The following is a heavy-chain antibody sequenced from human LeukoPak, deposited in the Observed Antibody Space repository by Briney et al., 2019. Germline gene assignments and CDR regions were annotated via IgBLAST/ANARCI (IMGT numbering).Heavy chain of an antibody. CDR1: GFTFDDYA. J-gene: IGHJ4*02. V-gene: IGHV3-9*01. CDR3: ARAHYSSFDY. CDR2: ISWNSGSI. Sequence: GGSLRLSCAASGFTFDDYAMHWVRQAPGKGLEWVSGISWNSGSIGYADSVKGRFTISRDNAKNSLYLQMNSLRAEDTALYYCARAHYSSFDYWGQGTLVTVSS. D-gene: IGHD6-13*01.